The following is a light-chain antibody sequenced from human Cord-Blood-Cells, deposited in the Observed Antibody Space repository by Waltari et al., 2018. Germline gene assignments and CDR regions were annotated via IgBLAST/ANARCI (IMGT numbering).Light chain of an antibody. V-gene: IGLV3-9*01. CDR3: QVWDSSNWV. CDR2: RDS. Sequence: SYELTQPLSVSVALGQTAWITCGGNNIGSKNVHWYQQKPGQAPVLVIYRDSNRPSGIPERFSGSNSGNTATLTISRAQAGDEADYYCQVWDSSNWVFGGGTKLTVL. J-gene: IGLJ3*02. CDR1: NIGSKN.